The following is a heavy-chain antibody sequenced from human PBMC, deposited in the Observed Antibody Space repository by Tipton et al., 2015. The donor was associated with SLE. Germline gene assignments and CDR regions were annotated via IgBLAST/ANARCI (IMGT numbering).Heavy chain of an antibody. Sequence: TLSLTCTVSGGSISSSSYYWGWIRQPAGKGLEWIGRIYTSGSTNYNPSPKSRVTISVDTSKNQFSLKLSSVTAADTAVYYWASLPFWYYYYGMDVWGQGTTVTVSS. D-gene: IGHD3-3*01. CDR1: GGSISSSSYY. CDR3: ASLPFWYYYYGMDV. J-gene: IGHJ6*02. CDR2: IYTSGST. V-gene: IGHV4-61*02.